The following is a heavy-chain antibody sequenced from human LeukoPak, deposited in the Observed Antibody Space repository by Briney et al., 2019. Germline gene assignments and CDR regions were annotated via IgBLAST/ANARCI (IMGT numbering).Heavy chain of an antibody. Sequence: SETLSLTCTVSGDSISSSYWSWIRQPPGKTLEWIGYIYYTGTTNYNPSLKSRVTMSIDTSKNQFSLNLNSVTAADTAVYYCARGFYDSSGYSNCFDPWGQGTLVTVSS. CDR3: ARGFYDSSGYSNCFDP. CDR1: GDSISSSY. CDR2: IYYTGTT. J-gene: IGHJ5*02. V-gene: IGHV4-59*01. D-gene: IGHD3-22*01.